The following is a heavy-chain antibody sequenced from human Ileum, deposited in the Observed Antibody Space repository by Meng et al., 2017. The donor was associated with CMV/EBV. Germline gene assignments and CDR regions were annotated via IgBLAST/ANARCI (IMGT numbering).Heavy chain of an antibody. V-gene: IGHV4-4*07. CDR2: FYSSDTY. D-gene: IGHD1-26*01. J-gene: IGHJ4*02. CDR3: ARGPGASTREGFDY. Sequence: VPVEEPVPGLVKPSETLSLTCTVSGCSVNNYYWSWIRQSAGKGLEWIGRFYSSDTYNYHPSLDSRVTMSLDTSKNQFSLNLRSVTAADTATYYCARGPGASTREGFDYWGLGTLVTVSS. CDR1: GCSVNNYY.